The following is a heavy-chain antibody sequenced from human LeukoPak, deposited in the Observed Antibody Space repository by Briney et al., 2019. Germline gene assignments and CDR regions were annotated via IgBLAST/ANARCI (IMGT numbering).Heavy chain of an antibody. V-gene: IGHV1-2*02. CDR2: INPNSGGT. D-gene: IGHD1-26*01. Sequence: ASVKVSCKAYGYTFTDYYMHWVRQAPGQGLEWMGWINPNSGGTNYAQKFQGRVTMTRDTPISTAYMELSRLTSDDSAVYYCARDRSAGRDLDYWGQGTLVTVSS. CDR1: GYTFTDYY. CDR3: ARDRSAGRDLDY. J-gene: IGHJ4*02.